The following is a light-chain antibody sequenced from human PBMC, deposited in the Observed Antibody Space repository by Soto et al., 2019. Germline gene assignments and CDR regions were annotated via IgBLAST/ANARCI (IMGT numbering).Light chain of an antibody. J-gene: IGKJ5*01. V-gene: IGKV3-11*01. CDR3: KQRSKWPPSVT. CDR2: DAS. CDR1: QSVSSY. Sequence: EIVLTQSPATLSLSPGERATLSCRASQSVSSYLAWYQQKPGQAPRLLIYDASNRATGIPARFSGSGSGTDFTLTISSLEPEDVAVYYCKQRSKWPPSVTFGQGTRLEIK.